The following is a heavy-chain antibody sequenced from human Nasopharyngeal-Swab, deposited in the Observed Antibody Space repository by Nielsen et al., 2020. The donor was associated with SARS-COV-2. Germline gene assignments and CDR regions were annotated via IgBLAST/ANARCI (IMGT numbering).Heavy chain of an antibody. CDR1: GFTFSSYG. V-gene: IGHV3-30*18. D-gene: IGHD3-22*01. CDR2: ISYDRSNK. CDR3: AKDYYDSSGYLEYYFDY. Sequence: GGSLRLSCAASGFTFSSYGMHWVRQAPGKGLEWVAVISYDRSNKYYADSVKGRFTISRDNSKNTLYLQMNSVRAEDTAVYYCAKDYYDSSGYLEYYFDYWGQGTLVTVSS. J-gene: IGHJ4*02.